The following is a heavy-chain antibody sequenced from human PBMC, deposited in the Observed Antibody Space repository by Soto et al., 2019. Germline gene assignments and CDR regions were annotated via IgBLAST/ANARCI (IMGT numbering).Heavy chain of an antibody. J-gene: IGHJ6*03. CDR3: ARDTSYSTARSGGGFGYYYYYMDV. CDR2: ISAYNGNT. V-gene: IGHV1-18*01. CDR1: GYTFTCYG. D-gene: IGHD3-16*01. Sequence: ASVNVYCKAAGYTFTCYGISWVRQAPGQGLEWMGWISAYNGNTNYAQKLQGRVTMTTDTSTSTAYMELRSLRSDDTAVYYCARDTSYSTARSGGGFGYYYYYMDVWGKGTTVTVSS.